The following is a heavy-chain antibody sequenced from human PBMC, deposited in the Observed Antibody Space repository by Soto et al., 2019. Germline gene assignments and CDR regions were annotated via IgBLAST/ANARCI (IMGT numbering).Heavy chain of an antibody. J-gene: IGHJ4*02. CDR1: GYTFTSYY. CDR3: ARDLVATPFDY. D-gene: IGHD5-12*01. V-gene: IGHV1-46*01. CDR2: INPSGGST. Sequence: ASVKVSCKASGYTFTSYYMHWVRQAPGQGLEWMGIINPSGGSTSYAQKFQGRVTMTRDTSTNTVYMELSSLRSEDTAVYYCARDLVATPFDYWGQGTLVTVSS.